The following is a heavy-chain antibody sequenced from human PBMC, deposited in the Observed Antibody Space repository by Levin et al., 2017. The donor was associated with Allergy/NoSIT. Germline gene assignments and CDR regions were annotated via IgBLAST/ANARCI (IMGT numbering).Heavy chain of an antibody. J-gene: IGHJ4*02. V-gene: IGHV3-15*01. Sequence: PGGSLRLSCAASGFTFSNAWMSWVRQAPGKGLEWVGRIKSKTDGGTTDYAAPVKGRFTISRDDSKNTLYLQMNSLKTEDTAVYDCTTGASSGHGVYYFDYWGQGTLVTVSS. CDR1: GFTFSNAW. CDR3: TTGASSGHGVYYFDY. CDR2: IKSKTDGGTT. D-gene: IGHD3-22*01.